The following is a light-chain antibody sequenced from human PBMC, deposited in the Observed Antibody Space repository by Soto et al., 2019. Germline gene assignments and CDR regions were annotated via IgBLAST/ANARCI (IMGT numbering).Light chain of an antibody. V-gene: IGLV4-69*01. Sequence: QAVVTQSPSASASLGASVKLTCTLSSGHSNYAIAWHQQQPEKGPRYLMKLNSDGSHNKGDGIPDRFSGSSSGAERYLTISSLQPEDEADYYCQTWGTGIVVFGGGTQLTVL. CDR2: LNSDGSH. CDR1: SGHSNYA. CDR3: QTWGTGIVV. J-gene: IGLJ2*01.